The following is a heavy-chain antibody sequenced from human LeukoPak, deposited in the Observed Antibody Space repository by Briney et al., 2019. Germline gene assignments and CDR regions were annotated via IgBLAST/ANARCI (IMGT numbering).Heavy chain of an antibody. V-gene: IGHV1-2*06. CDR3: PRDYYGSSGYYEGVY. Sequence: ASVKVSCKAPGYTFTGYYMHWVRQAPGQGLEWMGRINPNSGGTNYAQKFQGRVTMTRDTSISTAYMELSRLRPDDSAVYYCPRDYYGSSGYYEGVYWGQGTLVTVSS. D-gene: IGHD3-22*01. CDR1: GYTFTGYY. CDR2: INPNSGGT. J-gene: IGHJ4*02.